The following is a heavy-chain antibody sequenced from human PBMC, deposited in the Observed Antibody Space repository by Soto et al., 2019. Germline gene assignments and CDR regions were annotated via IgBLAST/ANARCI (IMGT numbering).Heavy chain of an antibody. Sequence: ISCNVSGYRFTTFWISWVRQMPEKGLEWMGRLDPADSFTNYSPSFQGHVTISVDKSINTAYLQWSSLKASDTAIYYCARHLYDNRNYLDALDVWGQATMVPV. CDR1: GYRFTTFW. J-gene: IGHJ3*01. D-gene: IGHD3-22*01. CDR3: ARHLYDNRNYLDALDV. CDR2: LDPADSFT. V-gene: IGHV5-10-1*01.